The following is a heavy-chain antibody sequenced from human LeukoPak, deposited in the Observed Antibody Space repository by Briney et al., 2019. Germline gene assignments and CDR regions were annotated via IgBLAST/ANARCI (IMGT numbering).Heavy chain of an antibody. D-gene: IGHD2-15*01. J-gene: IGHJ4*02. Sequence: TGGSLRLSCEASGFTFSSYWMSWVRQAPGKGLEWVANIKTDGSEKYYVDSVKGRFTISRDNAKNSLYLQMNSLRAEDTAVYYCARDPATLGYCSGGSCRWGQGTLVTVSS. CDR2: IKTDGSEK. CDR1: GFTFSSYW. V-gene: IGHV3-7*03. CDR3: ARDPATLGYCSGGSCR.